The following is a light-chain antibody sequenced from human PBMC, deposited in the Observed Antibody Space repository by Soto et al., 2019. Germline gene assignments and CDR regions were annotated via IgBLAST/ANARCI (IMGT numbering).Light chain of an antibody. CDR2: SAS. V-gene: IGKV1-27*01. CDR3: QKYNSAPT. J-gene: IGKJ1*01. CDR1: QGIGTY. Sequence: DIQMTQSPSSLSASVGDRVTIIFRASQGIGTYLAWYQQTPGKVPELLMYSASTLQSGVPSRFSGGGSGTTFTLTISSLQPEDVATYYCQKYNSAPTFGQGTKVEIK.